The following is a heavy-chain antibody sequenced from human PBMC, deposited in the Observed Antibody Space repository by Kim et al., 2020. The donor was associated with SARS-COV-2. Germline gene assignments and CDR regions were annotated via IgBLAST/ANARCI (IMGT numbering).Heavy chain of an antibody. V-gene: IGHV3-15*05. J-gene: IGHJ6*02. CDR2: IKTKTDGGAT. Sequence: GGSLRLSCAASGFTFSNAWMTWVRQAPGKGLEWVGRIKTKTDGGATDYAAPVKGRFTISRDDSKTTLFLQMSSLKTEDTAVYYCATYYYDTSGAYGVDVWGQGTTVTVSS. CDR3: ATYYYDTSGAYGVDV. CDR1: GFTFSNAW. D-gene: IGHD3-22*01.